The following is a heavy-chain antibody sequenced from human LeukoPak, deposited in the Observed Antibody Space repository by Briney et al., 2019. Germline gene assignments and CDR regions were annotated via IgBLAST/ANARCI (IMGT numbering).Heavy chain of an antibody. CDR2: FYDTRSP. Sequence: SETLSLTCTVSGGSISLYYWSWIRQPPGKGLEWIGYFYDTRSPKYNPSLERRVTISVDMSRNQFSLNLISVTTADTAVYYCARGRGSLTYWGQGTLATVSS. D-gene: IGHD3-10*01. CDR3: ARGRGSLTY. J-gene: IGHJ4*02. V-gene: IGHV4-59*01. CDR1: GGSISLYY.